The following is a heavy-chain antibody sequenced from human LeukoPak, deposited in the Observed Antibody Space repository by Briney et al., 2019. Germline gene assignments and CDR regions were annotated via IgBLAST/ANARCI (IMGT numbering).Heavy chain of an antibody. CDR3: WGGGWKKPFDY. Sequence: ASVKVSCKASGGTFSSYAISWVRQAPGQGLEWMGGIIPIFGTANYAQKFQGRVTITADESTSTAYMELSSLKSEDTAVYYCWGGGWKKPFDYWGQGTLVTVSS. J-gene: IGHJ4*02. V-gene: IGHV1-69*13. CDR1: GGTFSSYA. D-gene: IGHD2-21*01. CDR2: IIPIFGTA.